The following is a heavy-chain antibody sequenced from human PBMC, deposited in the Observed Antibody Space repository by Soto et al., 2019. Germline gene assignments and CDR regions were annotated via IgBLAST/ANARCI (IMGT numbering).Heavy chain of an antibody. Sequence: VQLQESGPGLVKPSQTLSLTCTVSGGSISSGGYYWSWIRQHPGKGLEWIGYIYYSVSTYYNPSVNSRVIISVDTSKNQLSLKLSSVTGSATAVYYCARGSLLADTLFYYWGPGILV. D-gene: IGHD2-15*01. CDR3: ARGSLLADTLFYY. CDR2: IYYSVST. CDR1: GGSISSGGYY. J-gene: IGHJ4*02. V-gene: IGHV4-31*03.